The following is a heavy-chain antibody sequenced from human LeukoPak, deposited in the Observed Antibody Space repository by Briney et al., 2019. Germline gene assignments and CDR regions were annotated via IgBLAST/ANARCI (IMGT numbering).Heavy chain of an antibody. CDR3: AKDRRGYSYGCDY. CDR1: GFTVSNNY. CDR2: IYSGGST. V-gene: IGHV3-53*01. D-gene: IGHD5-18*01. Sequence: GGSLRLSCAASGFTVSNNYMSWVRQAPGEGLEWVSVIYSGGSTYYADSVRGRFTISRDSSKNTLYLQMNSLRAEDTAVYYCAKDRRGYSYGCDYWGQGTLVTVSS. J-gene: IGHJ4*02.